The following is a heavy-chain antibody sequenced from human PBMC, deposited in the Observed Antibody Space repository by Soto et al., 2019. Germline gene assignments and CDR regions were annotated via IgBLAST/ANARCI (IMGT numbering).Heavy chain of an antibody. J-gene: IGHJ2*01. CDR2: INSSSSYI. CDR1: GFTFSDYY. CDR3: ARTIVAAGGRRYFDL. Sequence: QVQLVESGGGLVKPGGSLRLSCAASGFTFSDYYMSWIRQAPGKGLEWVSYINSSSSYINYADSVKGRFTISRDNAKNSLYLQMNSRRAEDTAVYYCARTIVAAGGRRYFDLGGRGTLVTVSS. V-gene: IGHV3-11*05. D-gene: IGHD6-13*01.